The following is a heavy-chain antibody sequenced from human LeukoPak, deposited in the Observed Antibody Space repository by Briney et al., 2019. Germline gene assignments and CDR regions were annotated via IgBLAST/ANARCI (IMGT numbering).Heavy chain of an antibody. CDR1: GFTFSSYS. Sequence: PGGSLRLSCAASGFTFSSYSMNWVRQAPGKGLEWGSYISSSSSTIFYADFVKGRFTISRDNAKNSLYLQMNSLRAEDTSVYYCARVKDYDFWSGDYWGQGTLVTVSS. CDR2: ISSSSSTI. CDR3: ARVKDYDFWSGDY. V-gene: IGHV3-48*01. J-gene: IGHJ4*02. D-gene: IGHD3-3*01.